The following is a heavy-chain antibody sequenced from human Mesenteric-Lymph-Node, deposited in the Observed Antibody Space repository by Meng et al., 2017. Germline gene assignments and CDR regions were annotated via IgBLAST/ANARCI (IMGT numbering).Heavy chain of an antibody. CDR3: ARLKITMIVVPFDY. V-gene: IGHV3-7*01. Sequence: GESLKISCAASGITFSNYWMNWVRQAPGKGLEWVANIKQDGSEKYYVDSVKGRFTISRDNAKNSLYLQMNSLRAEDTAVYYCARLKITMIVVPFDYWGQGTLVTVSS. CDR1: GITFSNYW. D-gene: IGHD3-22*01. J-gene: IGHJ4*02. CDR2: IKQDGSEK.